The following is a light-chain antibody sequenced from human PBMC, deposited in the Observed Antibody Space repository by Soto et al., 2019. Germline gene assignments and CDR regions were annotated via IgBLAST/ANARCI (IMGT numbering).Light chain of an antibody. J-gene: IGKJ4*01. Sequence: EIVMTQSPGTLSVSPGERVTVRCRASQGVGSNLAWYQQKPGQAPRLLIYGASTRASGIRGRFSGSGSGTEFTFTIIKLQSEDFGDYYCQQYDAWPLTFGGGTKVEIK. V-gene: IGKV3-15*01. CDR2: GAS. CDR3: QQYDAWPLT. CDR1: QGVGSN.